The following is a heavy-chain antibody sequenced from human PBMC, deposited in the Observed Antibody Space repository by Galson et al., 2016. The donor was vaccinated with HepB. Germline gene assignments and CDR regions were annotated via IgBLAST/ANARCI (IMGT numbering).Heavy chain of an antibody. CDR1: GFTFINYG. J-gene: IGHJ6*01. CDR2: ISNSGDIK. Sequence: SLRLSCAASGFTFINYGMTWVRRAPGKGLEWVSVISNSGDIKYYADSAKGRFSISRDNSKNTLYLQMNSLGSEDTAIYYCVKGSIGSGGLDVWGPGTTGTGSS. CDR3: VKGSIGSGGLDV. V-gene: IGHV3-23*01. D-gene: IGHD2-15*01.